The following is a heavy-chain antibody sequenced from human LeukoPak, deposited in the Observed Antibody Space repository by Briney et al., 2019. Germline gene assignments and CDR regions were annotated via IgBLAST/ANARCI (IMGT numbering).Heavy chain of an antibody. CDR3: ARTTMGYYDSSGQFDY. CDR2: IYPGDSDT. CDR1: GYSFTSYW. D-gene: IGHD3-22*01. J-gene: IGHJ4*02. Sequence: GESLKISCKGSGYSFTSYWIGWVRQMPGKGLEWMGIIYPGDSDTRYSPSFQGQVTISADKSISTAYLQWSSLKASDTAMYYCARTTMGYYDSSGQFDYWGQGTLVTVSS. V-gene: IGHV5-51*01.